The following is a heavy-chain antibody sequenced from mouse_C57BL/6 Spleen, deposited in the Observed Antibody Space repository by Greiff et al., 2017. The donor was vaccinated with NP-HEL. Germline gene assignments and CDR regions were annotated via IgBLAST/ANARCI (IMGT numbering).Heavy chain of an antibody. CDR2: ISYDGSN. V-gene: IGHV3-6*01. D-gene: IGHD2-4*01. J-gene: IGHJ3*01. CDR3: ALYYDYDEFAY. CDR1: GYSITSGYY. Sequence: EVKLQESGPGLVKPSQSLSLTCSVTGYSITSGYYWNWIRQFPGNKLEWMGYISYDGSNNYNPSLKNRISITRDTSKNQFFLKLNSVTTEDTATYYCALYYDYDEFAYWGQGTLVTVSA.